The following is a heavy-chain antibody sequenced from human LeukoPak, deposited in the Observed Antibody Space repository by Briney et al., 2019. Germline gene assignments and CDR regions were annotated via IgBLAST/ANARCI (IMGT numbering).Heavy chain of an antibody. Sequence: GGSLRLSCAASGFTFSSYGMNWVRQAPGKGLEWVAFIRYDGSKKYYADSVKGRFTISRDNSKNTLYLQMNSLRAEDTAVYYCAKDVWATDFYYMDVWGRGTTVTISS. D-gene: IGHD1-26*01. CDR2: IRYDGSKK. CDR1: GFTFSSYG. V-gene: IGHV3-30*02. CDR3: AKDVWATDFYYMDV. J-gene: IGHJ6*03.